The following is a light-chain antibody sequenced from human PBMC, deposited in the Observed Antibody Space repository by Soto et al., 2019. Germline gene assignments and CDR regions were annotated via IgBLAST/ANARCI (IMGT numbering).Light chain of an antibody. J-gene: IGLJ2*01. CDR2: EVN. Sequence: QPVLTQPPSASGSPGQSVTISCTGTSSDVGNYNYVSWYQHHPGKAPKLIIFEVNKRPSGVPARFSGSKSGNTASLIVSGLQAEDEADYYCTSYAGSDNYVVFGGGTKVTVL. CDR1: SSDVGNYNY. CDR3: TSYAGSDNYVV. V-gene: IGLV2-8*01.